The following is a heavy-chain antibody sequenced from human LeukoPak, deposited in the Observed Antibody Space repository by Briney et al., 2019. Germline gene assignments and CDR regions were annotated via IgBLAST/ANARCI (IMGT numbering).Heavy chain of an antibody. CDR2: FDLEDGET. Sequence: ASVTVSCKVSGYTLTELSMHWVRQAPGKGLEWMGGFDLEDGETIYAQKFQGRVTMTEDTSTDTAYMELSSLRSEDTAVYYCATDRIPDTAMDRYYYYGMGVWGQGTTVTVSS. CDR1: GYTLTELS. J-gene: IGHJ6*02. CDR3: ATDRIPDTAMDRYYYYGMGV. D-gene: IGHD5-18*01. V-gene: IGHV1-24*01.